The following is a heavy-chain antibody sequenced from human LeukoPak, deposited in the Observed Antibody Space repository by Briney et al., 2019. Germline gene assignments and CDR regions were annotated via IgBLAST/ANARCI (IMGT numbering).Heavy chain of an antibody. CDR1: GGTFSSYA. J-gene: IGHJ4*02. V-gene: IGHV1-69*05. CDR3: ARDGSGGYGGYDYPYYFDY. CDR2: IIPIFGTA. D-gene: IGHD5-12*01. Sequence: SVKVSCKASGGTFSSYAISWVRQAPGQGLEWMGGIIPIFGTANYAQKFQGRVTITTDESTSTAYMEPSSLRSEDTAVYYCARDGSGGYGGYDYPYYFDYWGQGTLVTVSS.